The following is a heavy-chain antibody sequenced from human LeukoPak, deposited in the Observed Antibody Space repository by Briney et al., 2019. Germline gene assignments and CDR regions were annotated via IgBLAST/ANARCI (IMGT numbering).Heavy chain of an antibody. J-gene: IGHJ4*02. CDR3: AKMSGSYSFPYYFDH. CDR2: ISGSCGST. CDR1: GFTFIIYA. Sequence: GGSLRLSCAPSGFTFIIYAMSWVRQPPGKWLEWVSAISGSCGSTYNVDSVKRRFTIYRENYKNTLYLQMNSLRAEDTAVYYCAKMSGSYSFPYYFDHWGQGTLVTVSS. D-gene: IGHD1-26*01. V-gene: IGHV3-23*01.